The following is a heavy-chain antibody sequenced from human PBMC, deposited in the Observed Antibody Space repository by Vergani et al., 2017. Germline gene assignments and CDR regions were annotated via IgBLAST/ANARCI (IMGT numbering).Heavy chain of an antibody. CDR1: GGSISSYY. V-gene: IGHV4-59*13. CDR2: IYYSGRT. Sequence: QVQLQESGPGLVKPSETLSPPCTVSGGSISSYYWSWIRQPPGKGLEWIGYIYYSGRTSYNPALKSRVTISVDTSKNQYSLKLSSVTAADTAVYYCARGAGYFELWGRGTLVTVSS. J-gene: IGHJ2*01. CDR3: ARGAGYFEL.